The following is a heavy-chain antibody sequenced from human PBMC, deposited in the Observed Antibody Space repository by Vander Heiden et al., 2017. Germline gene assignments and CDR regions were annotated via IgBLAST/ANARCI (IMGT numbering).Heavy chain of an antibody. CDR3: AKDDLFLITGTPFDH. CDR1: GFTFSSYA. V-gene: IGHV3-23*01. J-gene: IGHJ4*02. Sequence: EVQLLESGGGLVQPGGSLRLSCAASGFTFSSYAMSWVRQAPGKGLEWVSAISGSGGSTYYADSVKGRLTISRDNSKNTLYLQMNSLRAEDTAVYYCAKDDLFLITGTPFDHWGQGTLVTVSS. CDR2: ISGSGGST. D-gene: IGHD1-20*01.